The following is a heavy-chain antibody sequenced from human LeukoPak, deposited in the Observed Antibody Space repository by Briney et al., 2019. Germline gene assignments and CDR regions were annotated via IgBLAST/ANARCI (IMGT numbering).Heavy chain of an antibody. CDR2: IRGTGTTT. CDR1: VFTFSDQA. Sequence: TGGSLRLSCAASVFTFSDQAMSWVRQAPGKGLEWVSAIRGTGTTTFYAASVKGRFTISRDNSKNTADLQMNSLRAEDTAVYYCAKVSWLGTLPSYHFDSWGQGTQVTVSS. V-gene: IGHV3-23*01. J-gene: IGHJ4*02. D-gene: IGHD6-19*01. CDR3: AKVSWLGTLPSYHFDS.